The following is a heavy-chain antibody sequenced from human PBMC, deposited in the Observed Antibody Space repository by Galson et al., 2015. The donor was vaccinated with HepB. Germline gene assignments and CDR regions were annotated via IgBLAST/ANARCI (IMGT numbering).Heavy chain of an antibody. J-gene: IGHJ4*02. CDR2: TYYRSKWYN. CDR3: TRGDLEMTY. CDR1: GDSVSSNSAA. D-gene: IGHD1-1*01. Sequence: CAISGDSVSSNSAAWNRIRQSPSRGLEWLGRTYYRSKWYNNYAVSVKSRITINPDTTKNQFSLQLNSVTPEDTAVYYFTRGDLEMTYWGQGTLVTVSS. V-gene: IGHV6-1*01.